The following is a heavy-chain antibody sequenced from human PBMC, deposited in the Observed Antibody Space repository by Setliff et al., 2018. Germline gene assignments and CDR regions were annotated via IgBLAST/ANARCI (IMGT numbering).Heavy chain of an antibody. V-gene: IGHV4-39*01. CDR3: ARHEFVGGYYGSVTYRHFDY. CDR2: IYYSGTA. J-gene: IGHJ4*02. CDR1: GGSISSSSYQ. Sequence: NPSETLSLTCTVSGGSISSSSYQWGWVRQTPGKGLEWIGSIYYSGTAYYNPSLKSRVTISVDTSKNQFSLQVTSVNATDTAVYYCARHEFVGGYYGSVTYRHFDYWGQGILVTVSS. D-gene: IGHD3-10*01.